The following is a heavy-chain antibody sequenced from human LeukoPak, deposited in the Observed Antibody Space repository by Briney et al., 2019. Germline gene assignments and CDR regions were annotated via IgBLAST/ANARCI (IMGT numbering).Heavy chain of an antibody. Sequence: TGGSLRLSCAASGFTFSSYSMNWVRQAPGKGLEWVSYISSSSTIYYADSVKGRFTISRVNAKNPLYLQMNSLRAEDTAVYYCARGISGKSPPAPTWGQGTLVTVSS. CDR2: ISSSSTI. J-gene: IGHJ5*02. CDR1: GFTFSSYS. CDR3: ARGISGKSPPAPT. V-gene: IGHV3-48*01. D-gene: IGHD3-3*02.